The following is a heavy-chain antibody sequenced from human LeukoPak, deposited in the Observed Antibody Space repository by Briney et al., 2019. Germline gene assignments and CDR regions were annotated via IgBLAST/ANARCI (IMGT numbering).Heavy chain of an antibody. V-gene: IGHV3-23*01. Sequence: GGSLRLSCAASGFTFSSYAMSWVRQAPGGGLEWVSAIRGSGDTTYHADSVKGRFTISRDNSENRLSLQMDSLRAEDTAVYFCAKDTTAWWYHRAYMDVWGKGTTVTVSS. J-gene: IGHJ6*03. D-gene: IGHD2-15*01. CDR1: GFTFSSYA. CDR2: IRGSGDTT. CDR3: AKDTTAWWYHRAYMDV.